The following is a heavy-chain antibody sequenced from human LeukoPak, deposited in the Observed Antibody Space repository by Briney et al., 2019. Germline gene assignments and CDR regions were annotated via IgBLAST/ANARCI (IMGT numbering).Heavy chain of an antibody. CDR1: GFTFSSYA. D-gene: IGHD6-19*01. V-gene: IGHV3-30-3*01. CDR2: ISYDGSNK. Sequence: GGSLRLSCAASGFTFSSYAMHWVRQAPGKGLEWVAVISYDGSNKYYADSVKGRFTISRDNSKNTLYLQMNSLRAEDTAVYYCAREPLSSGWYWGCFDYWGQGTLVTVSS. J-gene: IGHJ4*02. CDR3: AREPLSSGWYWGCFDY.